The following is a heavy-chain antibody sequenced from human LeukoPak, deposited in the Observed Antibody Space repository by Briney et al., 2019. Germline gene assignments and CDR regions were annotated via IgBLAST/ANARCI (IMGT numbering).Heavy chain of an antibody. D-gene: IGHD6-13*01. V-gene: IGHV3-43*01. CDR3: LKGQSTSWYNWFDP. J-gene: IGHJ5*02. Sequence: GGSLRLSCAASGFTFDDYTMHWVRQPPGKGLEWVSLISWDGGRTSYAETVKGRFTISRDNSKNSLYLQMNSLRTEDTALYYCLKGQSTSWYNWFDPWGQGTLVTVSS. CDR2: ISWDGGRT. CDR1: GFTFDDYT.